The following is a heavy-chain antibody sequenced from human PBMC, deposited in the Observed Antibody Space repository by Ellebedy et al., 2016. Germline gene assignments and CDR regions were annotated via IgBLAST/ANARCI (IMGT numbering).Heavy chain of an antibody. J-gene: IGHJ3*02. V-gene: IGHV1-2*02. D-gene: IGHD1-26*01. Sequence: ASVKVSXXASGYTFTTYYMHWVRQAPGQGLEWMGWIDPNSGGTYYAQIFQGRVTMTRDTSISTAYMELTRLRSDDTAVYYCARDGYGGSYDAFDIWGQGTMVTVSS. CDR3: ARDGYGGSYDAFDI. CDR1: GYTFTTYY. CDR2: IDPNSGGT.